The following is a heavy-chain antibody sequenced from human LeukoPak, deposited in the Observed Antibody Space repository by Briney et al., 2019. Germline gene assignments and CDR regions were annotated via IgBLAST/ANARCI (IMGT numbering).Heavy chain of an antibody. V-gene: IGHV3-33*01. CDR1: GFTFSNYG. Sequence: GGSLRLSCAAPGFTFSNYGMHGVRQAPGKGLEWVAVIWYDGNNKYYADSVKGRFTISRDNSKNTLYLQMNSVRAEDTAVYYCARSYCSGGSCYSFDYWGQGTLVTVSS. CDR2: IWYDGNNK. J-gene: IGHJ4*02. D-gene: IGHD2-15*01. CDR3: ARSYCSGGSCYSFDY.